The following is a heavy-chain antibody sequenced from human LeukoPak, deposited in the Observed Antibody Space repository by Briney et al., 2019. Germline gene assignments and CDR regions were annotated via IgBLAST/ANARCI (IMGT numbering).Heavy chain of an antibody. CDR2: INPSGAST. Sequence: GASVKVSCKASGYTFTDFYMNWVRQAPGQGLEWMGIINPSGASTRYAQKFQGRVTMTRDTSTSTVYMELSSLRSEDTAVYYCARGDRRRPPSSIGWYSENIFDYWGQGTLVTVSS. V-gene: IGHV1-46*01. J-gene: IGHJ4*02. D-gene: IGHD6-13*01. CDR1: GYTFTDFY. CDR3: ARGDRRRPPSSIGWYSENIFDY.